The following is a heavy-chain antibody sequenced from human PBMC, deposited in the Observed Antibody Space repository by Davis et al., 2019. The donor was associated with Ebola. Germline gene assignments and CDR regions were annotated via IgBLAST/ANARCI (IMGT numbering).Heavy chain of an antibody. D-gene: IGHD6-13*01. CDR3: ARIRIAAAGTKCFDP. J-gene: IGHJ5*02. CDR2: INYSGTT. V-gene: IGHV4-34*01. Sequence: SETLSLTCAVSGGSFSGYFWTWIRQSPEKGLEWIGQINYSGTTTYNPSLRSRVIMSLDTVKKQFSLELTSLTAADTAVYYCARIRIAAAGTKCFDPWGQGTLVTVSS. CDR1: GGSFSGYF.